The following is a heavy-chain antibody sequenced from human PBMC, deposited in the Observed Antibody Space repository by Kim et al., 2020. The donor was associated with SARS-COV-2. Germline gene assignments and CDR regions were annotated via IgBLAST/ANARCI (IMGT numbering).Heavy chain of an antibody. V-gene: IGHV3-48*02. D-gene: IGHD7-27*01. Sequence: GSLRLSCAASGITFNSYSMNWIRQAPGKGLEWLSYISGSGTTIYYADSVKGRFTISRDNAKKSLYLQMNSLRDEDTAVYYCLGGMDVWGQGTTVIVSS. CDR2: ISGSGTTI. J-gene: IGHJ6*02. CDR1: GITFNSYS. CDR3: LGGMDV.